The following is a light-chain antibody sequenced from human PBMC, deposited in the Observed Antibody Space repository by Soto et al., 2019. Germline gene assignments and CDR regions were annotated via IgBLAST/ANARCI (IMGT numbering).Light chain of an antibody. CDR3: QQYNDWWT. V-gene: IGKV3-15*01. Sequence: ETVMTQSPATLSVSPGERVTLSCRASQSVSSNVAWYQQKPGQAPRLLIYGADTRATGVPARFSGSGSGTEFTLTISRLQSEDFAVYYCQQYNDWWTFGHGTKVEIK. J-gene: IGKJ1*01. CDR1: QSVSSN. CDR2: GAD.